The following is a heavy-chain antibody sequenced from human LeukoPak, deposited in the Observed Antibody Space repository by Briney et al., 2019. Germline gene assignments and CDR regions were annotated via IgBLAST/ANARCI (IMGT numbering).Heavy chain of an antibody. Sequence: PSQTLSLTCTVSGGSISSGSYYWRWIRQPAGKGLEWIGRIYTSGSTNYNPSLKSRVTISVDTSKNQFSLKLSSVTAADTAVYYCARDPGRGRGNWFDPWGQGTLVTVSS. V-gene: IGHV4-61*02. CDR3: ARDPGRGRGNWFDP. D-gene: IGHD3-10*01. CDR2: IYTSGST. CDR1: GGSISSGSYY. J-gene: IGHJ5*02.